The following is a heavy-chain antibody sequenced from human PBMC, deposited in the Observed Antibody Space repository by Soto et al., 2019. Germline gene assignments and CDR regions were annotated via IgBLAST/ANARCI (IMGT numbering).Heavy chain of an antibody. CDR2: ISYDGSNK. J-gene: IGHJ6*01. Sequence: QVQLVESGGGVVQPGRSLRLSCAASGFTFSSYGMHWVRQAPGKGLEWVAVISYDGSNKYYADSVKGRFTISRDNSKNTLYLQMNSLRAEDTAVYYCAKVSHHIVVATAIHLGMDVWGQGTTVTVSS. V-gene: IGHV3-30*18. D-gene: IGHD2-21*02. CDR3: AKVSHHIVVATAIHLGMDV. CDR1: GFTFSSYG.